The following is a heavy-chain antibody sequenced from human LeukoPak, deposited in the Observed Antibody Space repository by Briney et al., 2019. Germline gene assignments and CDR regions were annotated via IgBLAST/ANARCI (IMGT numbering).Heavy chain of an antibody. CDR2: ISWNSGTI. CDR3: AKGQGSGSYPLDY. V-gene: IGHV3-9*01. D-gene: IGHD3-16*02. J-gene: IGHJ4*02. CDR1: GFSFGDNA. Sequence: SGGSLRLSCAASGFSFGDNAMHWVRQAPGKGLEWVSGISWNSGTIGYADSVKGRFTISRDNAKKSLYLQMNSLRADDTAVYYCAKGQGSGSYPLDYWGQGTLVTVSS.